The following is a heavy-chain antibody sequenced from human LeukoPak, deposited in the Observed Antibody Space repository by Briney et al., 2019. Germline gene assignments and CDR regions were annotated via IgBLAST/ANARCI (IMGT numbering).Heavy chain of an antibody. CDR3: ARDNNADY. J-gene: IGHJ4*02. Sequence: GGSLRLSCAASGFTVSSNYISWVRQAPGKGLEWVAVIPFDESNKYYTDSVKGRFTISRDNSNNTLYLQMNSLRPDDTAVYFCARDNNADYWGQGTLVTVSS. CDR2: IPFDESNK. D-gene: IGHD1/OR15-1a*01. CDR1: GFTVSSNY. V-gene: IGHV3-30*03.